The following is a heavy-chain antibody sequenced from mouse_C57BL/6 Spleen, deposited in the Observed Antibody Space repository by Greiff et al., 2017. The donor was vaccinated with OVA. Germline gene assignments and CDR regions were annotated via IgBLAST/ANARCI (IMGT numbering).Heavy chain of an antibody. CDR3: ARSPAGITTVVAGVDY. CDR1: GFTFSSYA. J-gene: IGHJ4*01. D-gene: IGHD1-1*01. V-gene: IGHV5-4*03. Sequence: EVKLMESGGGLVKPGGSLKLSCAASGFTFSSYAMSWVRQTPEKRLEWVATISDGGSYTFYPDNVKGRFTLSRDNAKNNLYLQMSHLKSEDTAMYYCARSPAGITTVVAGVDYWGQGTSVTVSS. CDR2: ISDGGSYT.